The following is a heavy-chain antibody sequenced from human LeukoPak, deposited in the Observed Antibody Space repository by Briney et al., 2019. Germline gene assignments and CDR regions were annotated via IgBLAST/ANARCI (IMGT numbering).Heavy chain of an antibody. CDR2: MNPNSGNT. Sequence: ASVKVSCKASGYTFTSYGISWVRQATGQGLEWMGWMNPNSGNTGYAQKFQGRVTMTRNTSISTAYMELSSLRSEDTAVYYCARGFIWFGETNFDYWGQGTLVTVSS. D-gene: IGHD3-10*01. J-gene: IGHJ4*02. CDR3: ARGFIWFGETNFDY. V-gene: IGHV1-8*02. CDR1: GYTFTSYG.